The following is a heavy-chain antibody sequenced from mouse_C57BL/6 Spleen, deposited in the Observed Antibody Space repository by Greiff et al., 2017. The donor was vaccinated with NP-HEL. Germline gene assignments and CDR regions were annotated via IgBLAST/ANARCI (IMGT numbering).Heavy chain of an antibody. CDR1: GFTFSDYG. Sequence: EVHLVESGGGLVKPGGSLKLSCAASGFTFSDYGMHWVRQAPEKGLEWVAYISSGSSTIYYADTVKGRFTISRDNAKNTLFLQMTNLRSEDTAMYYGARWTPLVFDVWGTGTTVTVSS. J-gene: IGHJ1*03. CDR2: ISSGSSTI. V-gene: IGHV5-17*01. CDR3: ARWTPLVFDV.